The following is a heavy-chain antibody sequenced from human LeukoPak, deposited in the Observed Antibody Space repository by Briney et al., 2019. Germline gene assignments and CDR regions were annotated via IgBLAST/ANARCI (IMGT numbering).Heavy chain of an antibody. CDR1: GGSISGHY. Sequence: SETLSLTCTVSGGSISGHYWIRIRQPPGKELEWIGYIHYTGNTNYNPSLKSRVTISVDTSKNQFSLELRSVAAADTAVYYCARHENWGSVKGDSFHIWGRGTMVTVSS. CDR3: ARHENWGSVKGDSFHI. V-gene: IGHV4-59*08. J-gene: IGHJ3*02. CDR2: IHYTGNT. D-gene: IGHD7-27*01.